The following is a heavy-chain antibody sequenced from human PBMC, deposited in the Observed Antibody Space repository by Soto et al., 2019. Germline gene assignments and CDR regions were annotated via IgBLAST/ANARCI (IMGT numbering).Heavy chain of an antibody. D-gene: IGHD3-22*01. CDR1: GYTFTAYG. J-gene: IGHJ4*02. CDR2: VSTNDDRT. V-gene: IGHV1-18*01. Sequence: QVQMVQSGPEVKMPGASVKVSCKTSGYTFTAYGLAWLRQAPGQRPEWMGWVSTNDDRTNYARKFQGRVTMTTDRYKTKTSMEMRSMGTEDTVVYYCARELNTESSAYYSFAFWGQGTLVTVSS. CDR3: ARELNTESSAYYSFAF.